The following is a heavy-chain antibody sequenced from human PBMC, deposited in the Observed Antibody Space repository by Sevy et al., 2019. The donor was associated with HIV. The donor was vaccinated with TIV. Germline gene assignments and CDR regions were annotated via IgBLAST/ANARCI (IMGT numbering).Heavy chain of an antibody. V-gene: IGHV3-48*02. CDR2: ISSSSSTI. CDR1: GFTFSSYS. D-gene: IGHD5-12*01. J-gene: IGHJ4*02. CDR3: ARGGGEWFLGDIVATHLDY. Sequence: GGSLRLSCAASGFTFSSYSRNWVRQAPGKGLEWVSYISSSSSTIYYADSVKGRFTISRDNAKNSLYLQMNSLRDEDTAVYYCARGGGEWFLGDIVATHLDYWGQGTLVTVSS.